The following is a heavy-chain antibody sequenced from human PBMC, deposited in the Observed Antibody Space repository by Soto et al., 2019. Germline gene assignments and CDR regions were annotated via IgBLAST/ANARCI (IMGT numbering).Heavy chain of an antibody. J-gene: IGHJ6*02. CDR2: IIPIFDIT. V-gene: IGHV1-69*13. CDR1: GGTFRSYS. CDR3: ARPDEGGYSSNHHYYYALDA. D-gene: IGHD3-22*01. Sequence: GASVKVSCKASGGTFRSYSISWVRQAPGQGLEWMGGIIPIFDITNYAQNFQGRVTITADESTSTAYMELSSLGSDDTAVYYCARPDEGGYSSNHHYYYALDAWGQGTTVTVS.